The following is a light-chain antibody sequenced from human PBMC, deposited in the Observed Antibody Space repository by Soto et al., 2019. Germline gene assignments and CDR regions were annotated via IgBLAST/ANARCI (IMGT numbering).Light chain of an antibody. CDR3: SSYTSSSTL. CDR1: SSDVGGYNY. CDR2: AVT. J-gene: IGLJ1*01. V-gene: IGLV2-14*01. Sequence: QSVLTQPASVSGSPGQSITISCTGTSSDVGGYNYVSWYLQHPGKAPKLMIYAVTDRPSGVSSRFSGSKSGNTASLTISGLQAEDEADYYCSSYTSSSTLFGTGTKVTVL.